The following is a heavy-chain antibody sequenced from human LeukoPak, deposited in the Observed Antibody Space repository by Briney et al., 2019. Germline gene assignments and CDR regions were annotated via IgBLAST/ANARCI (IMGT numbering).Heavy chain of an antibody. J-gene: IGHJ4*02. CDR2: IYPGDSDT. CDR3: AVGYSSSWYQVDY. D-gene: IGHD6-13*01. Sequence: GESLKISCKGSGYSFTSYWIGWVRQMPGKGLEWLGIIYPGDSDTRYSPSFQGQVTISADKSISTAYLQWSSLQASDTAMYYCAVGYSSSWYQVDYWGQGTLVTVSS. V-gene: IGHV5-51*01. CDR1: GYSFTSYW.